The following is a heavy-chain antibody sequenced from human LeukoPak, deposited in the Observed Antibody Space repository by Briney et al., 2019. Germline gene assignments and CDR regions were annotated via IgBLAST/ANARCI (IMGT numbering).Heavy chain of an antibody. CDR2: MNPKSGGT. Sequence: ASVKVSCKASGYTFTGYYVHWVRQAPGQGLEWMGWMNPKSGGTNYAQKFEARVTMNRDTSISTAYMELSSLRSDDTAVYYCAREHCANGVCYYFDYRGQGTLVTVSS. CDR3: AREHCANGVCYYFDY. CDR1: GYTFTGYY. J-gene: IGHJ4*02. V-gene: IGHV1-2*02. D-gene: IGHD2-8*01.